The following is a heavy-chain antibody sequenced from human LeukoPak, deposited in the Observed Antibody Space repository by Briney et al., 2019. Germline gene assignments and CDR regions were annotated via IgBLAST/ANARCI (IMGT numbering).Heavy chain of an antibody. D-gene: IGHD2-8*02. V-gene: IGHV3-64D*09. Sequence: PGGSLRLSCAASGFTFNSYAIHWVRQAPGKGLQYVSSIGTSGIITYYADSVTGRFTISRDNSKNSLDLQMSNLRPEDTAVYYCVRGQEVVYTNTFDYWGQGVLVTGSS. CDR1: GFTFNSYA. CDR3: VRGQEVVYTNTFDY. CDR2: IGTSGIIT. J-gene: IGHJ4*02.